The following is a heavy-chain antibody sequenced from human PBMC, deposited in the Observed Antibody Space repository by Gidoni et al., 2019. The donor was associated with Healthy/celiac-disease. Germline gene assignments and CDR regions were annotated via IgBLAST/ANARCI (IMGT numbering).Heavy chain of an antibody. J-gene: IGHJ6*02. V-gene: IGHV4-34*01. CDR1: GGSFSGYY. D-gene: IGHD3-3*01. CDR3: ARDGHDFWISHDGIDV. Sequence: QVQLQQWGAGLLKPSETLSITCAVYGGSFSGYYWRWIRQPPGKGLEWIGEINHSGSTNYNPSLKSRVTISVDMSKNQFSLKLSSVTAADTAVYYCARDGHDFWISHDGIDVWGQGTTVTVSS. CDR2: INHSGST.